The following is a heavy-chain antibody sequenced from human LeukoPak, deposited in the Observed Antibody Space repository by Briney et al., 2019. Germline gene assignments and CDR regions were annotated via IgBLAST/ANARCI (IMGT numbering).Heavy chain of an antibody. D-gene: IGHD4-17*01. V-gene: IGHV1-24*01. J-gene: IGHJ4*02. CDR1: VYTLTELS. CDR2: FDPEDGET. Sequence: ASLKVSCKVSVYTLTELSMHWVRQAPGKGLEWMGGFDPEDGETIHAQKFQGRVTMTEDTSTDTAYMELSSLRSEDTAVYYCATFSPSGVTTVYYFDYWGQGTLVTVSS. CDR3: ATFSPSGVTTVYYFDY.